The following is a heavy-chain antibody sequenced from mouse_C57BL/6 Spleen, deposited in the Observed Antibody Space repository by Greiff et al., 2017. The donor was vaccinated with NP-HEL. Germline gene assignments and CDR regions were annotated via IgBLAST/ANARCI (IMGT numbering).Heavy chain of an antibody. CDR1: GYTFTDYY. CDR2: IFPGSGST. D-gene: IGHD1-1*01. Sequence: QVQLQQSGPELVKPGASVKISCKASGYTFTDYYINWVKQRPGQGLEWIGWIFPGSGSTYYNEQFKGKATLTVDKSSSTAYMLLSSLTSEDSAVYFCARRGITTVVAPHFDYWGQGTTLTVSS. CDR3: ARRGITTVVAPHFDY. V-gene: IGHV1-75*01. J-gene: IGHJ2*01.